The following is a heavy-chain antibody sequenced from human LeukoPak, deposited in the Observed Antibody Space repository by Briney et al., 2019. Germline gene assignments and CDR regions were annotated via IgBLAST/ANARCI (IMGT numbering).Heavy chain of an antibody. D-gene: IGHD6-6*01. Sequence: GGSLRLSCAASGFTFSSYAMHWVRQAPGKGLEWVAVISYDGSNKYYADSVKGRFTISRDNSKNTLYLQMNSLRAEDTAVYYCARGSPLYSSSSHPFDYWGQGTLVTVSS. V-gene: IGHV3-30*01. CDR2: ISYDGSNK. CDR1: GFTFSSYA. J-gene: IGHJ4*02. CDR3: ARGSPLYSSSSHPFDY.